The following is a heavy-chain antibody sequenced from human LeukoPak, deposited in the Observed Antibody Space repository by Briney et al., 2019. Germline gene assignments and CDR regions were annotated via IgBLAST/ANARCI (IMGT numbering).Heavy chain of an antibody. Sequence: SETLSLTCSVSGGSMSSDYWSWIRQSPGKGLEWIGRMFGNGGTNYSPSFQRRATMSVDTSTRRLYLRLNSVTAADTAVYYCARQTAKKWDLPGSFDSWGQGILVTVSS. CDR1: GGSMSSDY. V-gene: IGHV4-59*08. CDR2: MFGNGGT. CDR3: ARQTAKKWDLPGSFDS. D-gene: IGHD1-26*01. J-gene: IGHJ4*02.